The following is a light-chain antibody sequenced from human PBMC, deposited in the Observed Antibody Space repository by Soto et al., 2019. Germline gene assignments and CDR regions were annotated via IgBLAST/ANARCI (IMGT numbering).Light chain of an antibody. CDR1: SGDVGGYDY. CDR3: SSYAGSDNPYV. CDR2: EVT. V-gene: IGLV2-8*01. J-gene: IGLJ1*01. Sequence: QSALTQPPSASGSPVQSVTISCTGTSGDVGGYDYVSWYQQHPGKAPKLMIYEVTKRPLGVPDRFSGSKSGNTASLTVSGLQAEDEADYYCSSYAGSDNPYVFGTGTKVTVL.